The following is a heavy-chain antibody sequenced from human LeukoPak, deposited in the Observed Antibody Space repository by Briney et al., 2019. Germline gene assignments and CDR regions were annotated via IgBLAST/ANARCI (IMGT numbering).Heavy chain of an antibody. CDR3: ARDGSGWYDY. CDR1: GFTFSSYE. CDR2: ISSSGSTI. J-gene: IGHJ4*02. Sequence: GGSLRLSCAASGFTFSSYEMNWVRQAPGKGLEWVSYISSSGSTIYSADSVKGRFTISRDDAKNSLYLQMNSLRAEDTAVYYCARDGSGWYDYWGQGILVTASS. V-gene: IGHV3-48*03. D-gene: IGHD6-19*01.